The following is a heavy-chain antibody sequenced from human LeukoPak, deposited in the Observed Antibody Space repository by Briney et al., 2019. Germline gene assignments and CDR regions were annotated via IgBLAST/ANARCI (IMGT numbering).Heavy chain of an antibody. CDR2: ISGSGGST. J-gene: IGHJ4*02. Sequence: PGGSLRLSCAASGFTFSSYAMSWVRQAPGKGLEWVSAISGSGGSTYYADSVKGRFTISRDNYKNTLYLQMNSLRAEDTAVYYCARADYDFWSGYASSYFDYWGQGTLVTVSS. CDR3: ARADYDFWSGYASSYFDY. D-gene: IGHD3-3*01. V-gene: IGHV3-23*01. CDR1: GFTFSSYA.